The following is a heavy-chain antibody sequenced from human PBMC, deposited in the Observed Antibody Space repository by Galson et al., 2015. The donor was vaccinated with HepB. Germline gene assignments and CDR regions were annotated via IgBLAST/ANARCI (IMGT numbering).Heavy chain of an antibody. CDR2: IIPIFGTA. D-gene: IGHD1-26*01. J-gene: IGHJ4*02. V-gene: IGHV1-69*13. CDR3: ARDEFGRGATLTGPMGGGLDY. CDR1: GGTFSSNA. Sequence: SVKVSCKASGGTFSSNAISWVRQAPGQGLEWMGGIIPIFGTANYAQKFQGRVTITADESTSTAYMELSSLRSEDTAVYYCARDEFGRGATLTGPMGGGLDYWDQGTLVNVSS.